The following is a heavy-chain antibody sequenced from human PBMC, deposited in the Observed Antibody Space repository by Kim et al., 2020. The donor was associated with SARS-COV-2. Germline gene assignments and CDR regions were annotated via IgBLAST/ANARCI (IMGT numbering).Heavy chain of an antibody. J-gene: IGHJ3*02. Sequence: GGSLRLSCAASGFTFSSYSMNWVRQAPGKGLEWVSYISSSSSTIYYADSVKGRFTISRDNAKNSLYLQMNSLRDEDTAVYYCARDWTTVTPYAFDIWGQGTMVTVSS. CDR2: ISSSSSTI. CDR1: GFTFSSYS. V-gene: IGHV3-48*02. CDR3: ARDWTTVTPYAFDI. D-gene: IGHD4-17*01.